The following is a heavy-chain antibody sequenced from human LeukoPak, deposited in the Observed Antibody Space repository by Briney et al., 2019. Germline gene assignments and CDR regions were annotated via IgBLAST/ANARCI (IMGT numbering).Heavy chain of an antibody. J-gene: IGHJ4*02. V-gene: IGHV3-30*02. CDR1: GFTFSNYG. Sequence: PGGSLRLSCAASGFTFSNYGMHWVRQAPGKGLEWVALISFDGSQKYYADSVKGRFTISRDNSKNTLFLQMNSLRAEDTAIYYCAKKDSGSYYDYWGQGTLVTVSS. CDR3: AKKDSGSYYDY. D-gene: IGHD1-26*01. CDR2: ISFDGSQK.